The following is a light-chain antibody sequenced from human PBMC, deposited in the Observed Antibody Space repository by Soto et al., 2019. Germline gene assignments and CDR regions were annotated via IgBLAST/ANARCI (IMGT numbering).Light chain of an antibody. CDR3: SSHSSSSNIVI. CDR2: DVG. V-gene: IGLV2-14*01. Sequence: QSVLTQPASVSGSPGQSITISCTGTSSDVGGYNYVSWYQQHPGKAPKLMIYDVGNRPSGVSNRFSGSKSGNTASLTISGLQAEDEADYYCSSHSSSSNIVIFGGGTKLTVL. CDR1: SSDVGGYNY. J-gene: IGLJ2*01.